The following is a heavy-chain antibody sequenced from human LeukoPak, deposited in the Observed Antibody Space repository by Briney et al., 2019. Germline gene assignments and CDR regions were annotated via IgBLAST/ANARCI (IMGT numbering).Heavy chain of an antibody. J-gene: IGHJ4*02. CDR2: ISAYNGNT. Sequence: GASVKVSCMASGYTFTSYGISWVRQAPGQGLEWMGWISAYNGNTNYAQKLQGIVTMTTDTSTSTAYMELRSLRSDDTAVYYCARVDGIFGVDPDGYWGQGTLVTVSS. D-gene: IGHD3-3*01. CDR3: ARVDGIFGVDPDGY. CDR1: GYTFTSYG. V-gene: IGHV1-18*01.